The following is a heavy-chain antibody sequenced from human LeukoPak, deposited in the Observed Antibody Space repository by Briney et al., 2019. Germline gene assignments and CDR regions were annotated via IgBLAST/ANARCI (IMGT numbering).Heavy chain of an antibody. Sequence: ASVNVSCKASGYTFTSYYMHWVRQAPGQGLEWMGIINPSGGSTSYAQKFQGRVTMTRDTSTSTVYMELSSLRSKDTAVYYCARELRYFDWVTLSYFDYWGQGTLVTVSS. CDR3: ARELRYFDWVTLSYFDY. J-gene: IGHJ4*02. V-gene: IGHV1-46*01. D-gene: IGHD3-9*01. CDR1: GYTFTSYY. CDR2: INPSGGST.